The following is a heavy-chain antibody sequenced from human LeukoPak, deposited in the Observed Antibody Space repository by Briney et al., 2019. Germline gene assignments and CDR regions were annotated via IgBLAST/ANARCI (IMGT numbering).Heavy chain of an antibody. Sequence: GESLKISCKGSGYTFTNYWIGWVCQMPGKGLEWMGIIYPGDSDTRYSPSFQGQVTISADKSISTAYLQWSSLKASDTAMFYCARRRYCGGDCYSLDYWGQGTLVTVSS. V-gene: IGHV5-51*01. CDR2: IYPGDSDT. CDR1: GYTFTNYW. CDR3: ARRRYCGGDCYSLDY. D-gene: IGHD2-21*02. J-gene: IGHJ4*02.